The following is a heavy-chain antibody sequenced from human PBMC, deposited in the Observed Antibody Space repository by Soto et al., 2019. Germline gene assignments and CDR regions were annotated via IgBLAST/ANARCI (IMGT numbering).Heavy chain of an antibody. J-gene: IGHJ6*03. CDR2: IYYSGST. V-gene: IGHV4-39*01. CDR1: GGSISSSSYY. Sequence: QLQLQESGPGLVKPSETLSLTCTVSGGSISSSSYYWGWIRQPPGKGLEWIGSIYYSGSTYYNPSLKSRVTRSVDTSKNQFSLKLSSVTAADTAVYYCARLSSRTVTATWYYYYYMDVWGKGTTVTVSS. CDR3: ARLSSRTVTATWYYYYYMDV. D-gene: IGHD4-4*01.